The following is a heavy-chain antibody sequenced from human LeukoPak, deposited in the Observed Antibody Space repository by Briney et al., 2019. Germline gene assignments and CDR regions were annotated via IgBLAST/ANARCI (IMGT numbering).Heavy chain of an antibody. V-gene: IGHV1-3*01. CDR2: INPGNGDT. CDR1: GYIFTNYA. D-gene: IGHD2-15*01. Sequence: ASVKVSCKASGYIFTNYAIQWVRQAPGQRLEWLGWINPGNGDTRYSQKFQGRVTITSDTSATTAYMELNSLTAEDTAVYYCSRDRWHRSVNCYSVYYYSLDVWGQGTTVTVSS. CDR3: SRDRWHRSVNCYSVYYYSLDV. J-gene: IGHJ6*02.